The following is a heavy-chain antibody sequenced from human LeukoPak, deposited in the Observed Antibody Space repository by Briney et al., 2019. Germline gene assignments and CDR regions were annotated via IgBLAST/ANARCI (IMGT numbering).Heavy chain of an antibody. CDR1: GYTFTSYD. D-gene: IGHD5-18*01. CDR3: AREGYSYGIFDY. J-gene: IGHJ4*02. Sequence: ASVKVSCKASGYTFTSYDINWVRQATGQGLEWMGWISAYNGNTNYAQKLQGRVTMTTNTSTSTAYMELRSLRSDDTAVYYCAREGYSYGIFDYWGQGTLVTVSS. CDR2: ISAYNGNT. V-gene: IGHV1-18*01.